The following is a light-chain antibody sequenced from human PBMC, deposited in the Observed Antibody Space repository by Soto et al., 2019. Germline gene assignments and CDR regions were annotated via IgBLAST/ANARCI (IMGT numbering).Light chain of an antibody. V-gene: IGKV1-5*03. CDR1: QTISSW. CDR3: QHYNRYSEA. Sequence: DIQVTLSRSTVCRFGGERGTSSCRASQTISSWLAWYQQKPGKAPKLLIYKASTLKSGVPSRFSGSGSGTQFTLTCSSLQPDDFATYYCQHYNRYSEAFGQGTRLEIK. CDR2: KAS. J-gene: IGKJ5*01.